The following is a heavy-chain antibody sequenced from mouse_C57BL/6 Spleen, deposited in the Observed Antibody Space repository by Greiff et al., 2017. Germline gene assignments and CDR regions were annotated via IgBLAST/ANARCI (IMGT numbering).Heavy chain of an antibody. CDR1: GFTFTSYT. J-gene: IGHJ3*01. CDR3: ARSNDGYWFAD. D-gene: IGHD2-3*01. V-gene: IGHV1-4*01. Sequence: VQLQQSGADLARPGDSVKMSCTASGFTFTSYTMHWVQQRPGQGLEWIGYINSSSGSTKYTQKLKDQATLTADKSCSTAYMQLSSLTSEDSAVYYCARSNDGYWFADWGQGTLVTVSA. CDR2: INSSSGST.